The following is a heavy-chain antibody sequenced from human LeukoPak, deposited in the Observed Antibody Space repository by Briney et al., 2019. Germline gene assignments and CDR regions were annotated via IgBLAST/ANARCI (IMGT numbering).Heavy chain of an antibody. D-gene: IGHD2-2*01. Sequence: ASVKVSCKASGYTFTSYAINWVRQATGQGLEWMGWMNPNSGNTGYAQKFQGRVTMTRNTSISTAYMELSSLRSEDTAVYYCASGYIVVPAANYYYYGMDVWGQGTTVTVS. CDR2: MNPNSGNT. CDR1: GYTFTSYA. V-gene: IGHV1-8*01. J-gene: IGHJ6*02. CDR3: ASGYIVVPAANYYYYGMDV.